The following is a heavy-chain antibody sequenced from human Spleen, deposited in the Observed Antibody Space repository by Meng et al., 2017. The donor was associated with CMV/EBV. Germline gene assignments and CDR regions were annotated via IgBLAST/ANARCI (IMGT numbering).Heavy chain of an antibody. CDR1: GGSVSSGSYY. D-gene: IGHD3-3*01. Sequence: SETLSLTCTVSGGSVSSGSYYWSWIRQSPGKGLEWIGHIYFTGSTNYNPSLKGRVTVSLDTSKNQFSLRLTSVTAADTAVYYCARGTYYNFWNGCSFYSWGQGALVTVSS. CDR2: IYFTGST. V-gene: IGHV4-61*01. J-gene: IGHJ4*02. CDR3: ARGTYYNFWNGCSFYS.